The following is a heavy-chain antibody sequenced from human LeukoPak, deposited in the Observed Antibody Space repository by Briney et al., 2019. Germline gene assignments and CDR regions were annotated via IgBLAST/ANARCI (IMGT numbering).Heavy chain of an antibody. J-gene: IGHJ4*02. CDR1: GGTFSSYA. CDR2: IIPIFGTA. CDR3: ARVMGSGSYYLFDY. Sequence: SVEVSCKASGGTFSSYAISWVRQAPGQGLEWMGGIIPIFGTANYAQKFQGRVTITTDESTSTAYVELSSLRSEDTAVYYCARVMGSGSYYLFDYWGQGTLVTVSS. V-gene: IGHV1-69*05. D-gene: IGHD1-26*01.